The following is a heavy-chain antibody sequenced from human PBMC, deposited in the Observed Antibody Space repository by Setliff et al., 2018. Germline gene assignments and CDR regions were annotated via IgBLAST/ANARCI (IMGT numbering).Heavy chain of an antibody. CDR3: ARGCSSGSCYPHDVFAI. CDR1: GGSIRNYY. Sequence: SETLSLTCTVSGGSIRNYYWSWIRQPPGKGLEWIGYIYYSGNTNYNPSLKSRVTISVDTSKNQFSLKLSSVTAADTAVYFCARGCSSGSCYPHDVFAIWGQGTMVTV. V-gene: IGHV4-59*01. D-gene: IGHD2-15*01. J-gene: IGHJ3*02. CDR2: IYYSGNT.